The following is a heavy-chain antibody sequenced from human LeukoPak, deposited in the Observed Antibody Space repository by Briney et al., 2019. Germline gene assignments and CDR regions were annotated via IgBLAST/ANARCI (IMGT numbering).Heavy chain of an antibody. J-gene: IGHJ4*02. Sequence: GGSLRLSCAASGFTFSSYAMSWVRQAPGKGLEWVSAISGSGGSTYYADSVKGRFTISRDNSKSTLYLQMNSLRAEDTAVYYCAKVRNYYDSSGYFREGDYWGQGTLVTVSS. V-gene: IGHV3-23*01. CDR3: AKVRNYYDSSGYFREGDY. D-gene: IGHD3-22*01. CDR1: GFTFSSYA. CDR2: ISGSGGST.